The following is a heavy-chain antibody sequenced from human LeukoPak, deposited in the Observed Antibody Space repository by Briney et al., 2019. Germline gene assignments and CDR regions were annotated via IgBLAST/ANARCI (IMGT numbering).Heavy chain of an antibody. D-gene: IGHD3-9*01. J-gene: IGHJ4*02. CDR3: ARGLGSFDWRWEH. CDR2: ISRVSSYT. Sequence: PGVSLRLSCAASGFTFSNAWMSWVRQAPGKGLEWVSCISRVSSYTSYADSVKGRFTVSRDNAQRSLCLQMDSLRAEDTAVYYCARGLGSFDWRWEHWGPGTLVTVSS. V-gene: IGHV3-11*05. CDR1: GFTFSNAW.